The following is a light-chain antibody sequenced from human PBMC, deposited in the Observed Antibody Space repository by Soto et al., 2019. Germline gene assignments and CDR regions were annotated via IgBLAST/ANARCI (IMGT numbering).Light chain of an antibody. CDR3: SSYTTSSTVV. Sequence: QSVLTQPASVSGSPGQSITISCTGTSSDVGPCNYVSWYQQHPGKAPKVMIYEVSNRPSGVSNRFSGSKSGNTASLTISGLQAEDEADYYCSSYTTSSTVVFGGGTKVTVL. CDR2: EVS. V-gene: IGLV2-14*01. CDR1: SSDVGPCNY. J-gene: IGLJ2*01.